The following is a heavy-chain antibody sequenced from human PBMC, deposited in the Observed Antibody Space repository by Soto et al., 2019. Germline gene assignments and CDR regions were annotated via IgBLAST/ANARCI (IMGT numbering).Heavy chain of an antibody. Sequence: EVQLVESGGGLVQPGGSLRLSCAASGFTVSSNYMNWVRQAPGKGLEWVSIIYGAASTYYADSVKGRFTISRDNSKNTLYLQMNSLRDEDTAVYYCARDGPSRSRYYFDYWGQGTLVTVSS. CDR1: GFTVSSNY. D-gene: IGHD6-13*01. V-gene: IGHV3-66*01. CDR3: ARDGPSRSRYYFDY. CDR2: IYGAAST. J-gene: IGHJ4*02.